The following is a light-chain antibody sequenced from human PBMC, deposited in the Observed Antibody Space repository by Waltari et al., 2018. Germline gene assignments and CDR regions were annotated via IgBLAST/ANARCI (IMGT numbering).Light chain of an antibody. CDR1: NIGSSG. Sequence: SYVLTQPPSVSVAPGETASITCGGDNIGSSGVHWYQQKPGQAPVLVIFYDSDRPSGIPARFSGSNSGNTATLTITSVEAGDEARYYCQVWHADIDPGVFGTGTEVTVL. CDR3: QVWHADIDPGV. J-gene: IGLJ1*01. CDR2: YDS. V-gene: IGLV3-21*04.